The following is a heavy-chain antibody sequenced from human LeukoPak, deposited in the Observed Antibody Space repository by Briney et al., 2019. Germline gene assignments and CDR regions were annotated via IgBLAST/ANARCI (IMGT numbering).Heavy chain of an antibody. V-gene: IGHV3-48*01. J-gene: IGHJ4*02. CDR3: ARRTDLYGSRNVPSFDY. Sequence: PGGSLRLSCAASGFTFSTYRMSWVRQAPGKGLECVSYISSSSSSIYYADSVKGRFTISRDNAKNSLYLQLNSLRAEDTAVYYCARRTDLYGSRNVPSFDYWGQGILVTVSS. CDR1: GFTFSTYR. D-gene: IGHD3-10*01. CDR2: ISSSSSSI.